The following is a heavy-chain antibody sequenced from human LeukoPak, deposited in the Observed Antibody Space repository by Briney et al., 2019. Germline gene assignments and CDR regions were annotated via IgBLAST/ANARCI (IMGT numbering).Heavy chain of an antibody. CDR2: IYSGGST. D-gene: IGHD3-22*01. Sequence: GGSLRLSCAASGFTVSSNYMSWVRQAPGKGLEWVSVIYSGGSTYYADSVKGRFTISRDNSKNTLYLQMNSLRAEDTAVYYCARSYYDSSGSGYMDVWGKGTTVTVSS. V-gene: IGHV3-53*01. J-gene: IGHJ6*03. CDR1: GFTVSSNY. CDR3: ARSYYDSSGSGYMDV.